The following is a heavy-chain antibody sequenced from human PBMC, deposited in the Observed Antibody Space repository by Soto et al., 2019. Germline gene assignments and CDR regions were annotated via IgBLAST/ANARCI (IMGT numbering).Heavy chain of an antibody. Sequence: GESLKISCKGSGYSFNIYYIGWVRQMPEKGLEWMGIIYPDDSDTIYSPSFQGQVTISADKSISTAYVQLSSLKASDTAMYYCARLHRNLGGFDIWGQGTMVTVS. CDR2: IYPDDSDT. CDR3: ARLHRNLGGFDI. V-gene: IGHV5-51*01. J-gene: IGHJ3*02. D-gene: IGHD1-1*01. CDR1: GYSFNIYY.